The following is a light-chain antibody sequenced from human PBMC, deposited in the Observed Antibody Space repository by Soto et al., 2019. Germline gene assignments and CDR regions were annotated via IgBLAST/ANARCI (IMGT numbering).Light chain of an antibody. CDR2: GGS. CDR1: QSISSNF. V-gene: IGKV3-20*01. J-gene: IGKJ3*01. Sequence: PGDRATLSCRASQSISSNFLAWYQHKPGQSPRLLIYGGSTRVTGIPDRFSGSGSGTDFTLIISRLEPEDFAVYYCQQYGRSPPFIFGPGTKVDIK. CDR3: QQYGRSPPFI.